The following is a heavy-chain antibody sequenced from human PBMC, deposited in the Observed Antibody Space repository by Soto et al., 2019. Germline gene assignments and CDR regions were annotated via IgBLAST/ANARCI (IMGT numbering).Heavy chain of an antibody. CDR2: ISSDGNNK. CDR3: ARERRGGNSGYYLDY. CDR1: GFTFSNYA. J-gene: IGHJ4*02. V-gene: IGHV3-30-3*01. Sequence: QVQLVESGGGVVQPARSLRLSCAASGFTFSNYAMHWVRQAPGKGLEWVTVISSDGNNKYYADSVKGRFTISRDNSKNTQYLQVISLRAEYTAVYYCARERRGGNSGYYLDYWGQGTLVTVSS. D-gene: IGHD2-21*02.